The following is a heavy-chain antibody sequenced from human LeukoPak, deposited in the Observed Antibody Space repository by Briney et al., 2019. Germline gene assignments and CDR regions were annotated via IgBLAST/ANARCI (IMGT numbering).Heavy chain of an antibody. CDR2: IYYSGST. CDR3: ARGYSYGLTEFDY. D-gene: IGHD5-18*01. V-gene: IGHV4-59*08. Sequence: SETLSLTCTVSGGSISSYYWSWIRQPPGKGLEWIGCIYYSGSTNYNPSLKSRVTISVDTSQNQFSLKLSSVTAADTAVYYCARGYSYGLTEFDYWGQGTLVTVSS. CDR1: GGSISSYY. J-gene: IGHJ4*02.